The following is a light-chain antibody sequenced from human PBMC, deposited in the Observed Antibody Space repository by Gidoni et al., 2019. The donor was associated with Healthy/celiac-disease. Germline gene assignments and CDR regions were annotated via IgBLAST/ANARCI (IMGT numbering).Light chain of an antibody. CDR1: SSDVGGDNG. V-gene: IGLV2-11*01. CDR2: DFS. J-gene: IGLJ2*01. CDR3: CSYAGSCVV. Sequence: QSDLTHPRSVSGSPGQSVTISCTGTSSDVGGDNGVSWYQQHPGKAPKLMIYDFSKRPSWVPDRFYGAKSGNTASLTISGLQADDEAYYYRCSYAGSCVVFGGGTKLTVL.